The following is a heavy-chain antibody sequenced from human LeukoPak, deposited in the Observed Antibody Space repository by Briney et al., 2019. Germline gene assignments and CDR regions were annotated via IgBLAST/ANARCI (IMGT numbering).Heavy chain of an antibody. Sequence: GGSLRLSCAASGFTFSSYAMSWVRQAPGKGLEWVSAISGSGGSTYYADSVKGRFTISRDNSKNTLYLQMNSLRVEDTALYYCAKDQPPPREYGSGWCRNSPNGRDVWDQGTTVIVSS. CDR3: AKDQPPPREYGSGWCRNSPNGRDV. CDR1: GFTFSSYA. D-gene: IGHD2-8*01. J-gene: IGHJ6*02. V-gene: IGHV3-23*01. CDR2: ISGSGGST.